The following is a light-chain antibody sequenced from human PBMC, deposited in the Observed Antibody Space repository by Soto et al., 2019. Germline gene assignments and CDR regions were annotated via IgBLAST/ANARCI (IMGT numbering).Light chain of an antibody. CDR1: QSVSSY. CDR2: DAS. Sequence: EIVLTQSPATLSLSPGERATLSCRASQSVSSYLAWYQQKPGQAPRLLIYDASSRATGIPARFSGSGSGTDFTLTISSLEPEDFAVYYCQHSGDFRWTFGQGTKVEVK. CDR3: QHSGDFRWT. V-gene: IGKV3-11*01. J-gene: IGKJ1*01.